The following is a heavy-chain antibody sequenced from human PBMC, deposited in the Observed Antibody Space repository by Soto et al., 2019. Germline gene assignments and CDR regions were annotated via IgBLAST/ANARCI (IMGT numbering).Heavy chain of an antibody. D-gene: IGHD5-18*01. CDR2: MSYDGNRQ. Sequence: GGSLRLSCVASGFTFSNSPIHWVRQAPGKGLEWVSVMSYDGNRQYYADSVKGRFTSSRDSSKNTLYLQMNSVRVEDTAMYYCAREEYSTHYFDFWGQGTLVTVSS. CDR1: GFTFSNSP. CDR3: AREEYSTHYFDF. V-gene: IGHV3-30-3*01. J-gene: IGHJ4*02.